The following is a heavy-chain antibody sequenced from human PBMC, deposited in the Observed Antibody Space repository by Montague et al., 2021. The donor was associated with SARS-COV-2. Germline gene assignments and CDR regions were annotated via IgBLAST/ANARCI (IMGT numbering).Heavy chain of an antibody. Sequence: PALVKPTQTLTLTCTFSGFSLSSSGMAVTWIRQPPGKALEWLARIDWDNDKYYSTSLKTRLTISKDTSKNQVVLTVTNVDPSDTATYYCARIVSLVVPGDIARVYYFGLDVWGQGTTVIVSS. J-gene: IGHJ6*02. CDR1: GFSLSSSGMA. V-gene: IGHV2-70*11. CDR2: IDWDNDK. D-gene: IGHD2-2*01. CDR3: ARIVSLVVPGDIARVYYFGLDV.